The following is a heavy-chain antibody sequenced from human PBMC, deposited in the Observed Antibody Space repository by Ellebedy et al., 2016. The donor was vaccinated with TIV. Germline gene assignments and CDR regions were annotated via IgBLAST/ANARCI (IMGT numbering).Heavy chain of an antibody. CDR1: GFTFSSYS. CDR2: ISSSSSTI. Sequence: GESLKISXAASGFTFSSYSMNWVRQAPGKGLEWVSYISSSSSTIYYADSVKGRFTISRDNAKNSLYLQMNSLRAEDTAVYYCARQGGAHNFSDAFDIWGQGTMVTVSS. CDR3: ARQGGAHNFSDAFDI. J-gene: IGHJ3*02. V-gene: IGHV3-48*01. D-gene: IGHD1-20*01.